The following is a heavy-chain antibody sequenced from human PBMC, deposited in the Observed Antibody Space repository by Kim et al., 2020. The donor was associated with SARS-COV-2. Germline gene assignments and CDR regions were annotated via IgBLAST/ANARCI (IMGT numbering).Heavy chain of an antibody. D-gene: IGHD1-1*01. Sequence: SETLSLTCTVSGNSINRSGFYWGWVRQAPGKGLEWLGNIYHTGSSYTNPSLKTRVTIYIDKSNNQFSLRLTSVTAADTAVYYCAKHLDSNHRGGMDVWGQGMTVTVSS. CDR1: GNSINRSGFY. V-gene: IGHV4-39*01. J-gene: IGHJ6*02. CDR3: AKHLDSNHRGGMDV. CDR2: IYHTGSS.